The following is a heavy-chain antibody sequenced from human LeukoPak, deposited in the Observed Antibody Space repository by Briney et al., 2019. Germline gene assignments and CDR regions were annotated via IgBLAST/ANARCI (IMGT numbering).Heavy chain of an antibody. Sequence: PGGSLRLSCAASGFTFSSYSMNWVRQAPGKGLEWVSYISSSSSTIYYADSVKGRFTISRDNSKNTLYLQMNSLRAEDTAVYYCAKEKRVGVTPPYFDYWGQGTLVTVSS. D-gene: IGHD1-26*01. V-gene: IGHV3-48*01. CDR3: AKEKRVGVTPPYFDY. CDR2: ISSSSSTI. J-gene: IGHJ4*02. CDR1: GFTFSSYS.